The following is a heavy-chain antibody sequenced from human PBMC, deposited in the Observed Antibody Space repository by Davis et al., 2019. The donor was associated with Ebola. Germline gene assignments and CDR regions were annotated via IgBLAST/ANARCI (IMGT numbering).Heavy chain of an antibody. D-gene: IGHD3-3*01. CDR2: IPYDGSNK. CDR1: GFTFSSYA. J-gene: IGHJ6*02. CDR3: ARDSRRITIFGRMDV. V-gene: IGHV3-30-3*01. Sequence: GGSLRLSCAASGFTFSSYAMHWVRQAPGKGLEGVAVIPYDGSNKYYADSVKGRFTIPRDNSKNTLYLQMNSLRAEDTAVYYCARDSRRITIFGRMDVWGQGTTVTVSS.